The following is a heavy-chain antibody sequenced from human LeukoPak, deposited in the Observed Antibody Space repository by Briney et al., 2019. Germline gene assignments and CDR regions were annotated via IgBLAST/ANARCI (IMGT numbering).Heavy chain of an antibody. D-gene: IGHD5-12*01. CDR3: ARILSAYDPFDA. CDR1: GFTFSRYW. CDR2: IKQDVSEQ. Sequence: AGGSLRLSCAPSGFTFSRYWMSWVRQAPGKGLEWVANIKQDVSEQYYADSVKGRFTISRDNAKNSLYLQMNSLRAEDTAVYYCARILSAYDPFDAWGQGTLGTVS. V-gene: IGHV3-7*04. J-gene: IGHJ5*02.